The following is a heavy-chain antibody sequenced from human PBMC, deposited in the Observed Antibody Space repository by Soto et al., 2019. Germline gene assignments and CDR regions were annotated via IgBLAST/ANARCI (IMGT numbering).Heavy chain of an antibody. CDR2: IIPILGIA. J-gene: IGHJ4*02. CDR1: GGTFSSYT. CDR3: VRLPWYSSGWYSGSVDY. D-gene: IGHD6-19*01. Sequence: QVQLVQSGAEVKKPGSSVKVSCKASGGTFSSYTISWVRQAPGQGLEWMGRIIPILGIANYAQKFQGRVTITADTSTSTAYMELSSLRSEDTAVYYCVRLPWYSSGWYSGSVDYWGQGTLVTVSS. V-gene: IGHV1-69*02.